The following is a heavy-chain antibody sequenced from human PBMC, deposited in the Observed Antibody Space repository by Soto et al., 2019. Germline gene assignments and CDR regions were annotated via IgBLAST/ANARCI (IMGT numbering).Heavy chain of an antibody. CDR1: GYTFTSYA. D-gene: IGHD3-10*01. CDR2: INAGNGNT. CDR3: ASNSGVLPTPLLYYFDY. Sequence: ASVKVSCKASGYTFTSYAMHWVRQAPGQRLEWMGWINAGNGNTKYSQKFQGRVTITRDASASTAYMELSSLRSEDTAVYYCASNSGVLPTPLLYYFDYWGQGTLVTVSS. V-gene: IGHV1-3*01. J-gene: IGHJ4*02.